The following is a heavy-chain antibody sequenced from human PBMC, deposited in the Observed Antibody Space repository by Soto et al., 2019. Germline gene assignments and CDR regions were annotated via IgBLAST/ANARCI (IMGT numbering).Heavy chain of an antibody. CDR1: GGTFSSYA. CDR2: IIPIFGTA. V-gene: IGHV1-69*01. D-gene: IGHD6-13*01. Sequence: QVPLVQSGAEVKKPGSSVKVSCKASGGTFSSYAISWVRQAPGQGLEWMGGIIPIFGTANYAQKFQGRVTITADESTSTAYMELSSLRSEDTAVYYCARDGYSSSWYSRYNWFDPWGQGTLVTVSS. J-gene: IGHJ5*02. CDR3: ARDGYSSSWYSRYNWFDP.